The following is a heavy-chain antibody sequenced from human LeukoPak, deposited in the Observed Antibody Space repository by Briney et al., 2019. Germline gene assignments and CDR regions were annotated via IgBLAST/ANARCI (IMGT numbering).Heavy chain of an antibody. J-gene: IGHJ3*02. Sequence: ASVKVSCKASGYTFTSYGISWVRRAPGQGLEWMGWISAYNGNTNYAQKLQGRVTMTTGTSTSTAYMELRSLRSDDTAVYYCARVLRSSGWERTDAFDIWGQGTMVTVSS. V-gene: IGHV1-18*01. CDR2: ISAYNGNT. CDR3: ARVLRSSGWERTDAFDI. CDR1: GYTFTSYG. D-gene: IGHD6-19*01.